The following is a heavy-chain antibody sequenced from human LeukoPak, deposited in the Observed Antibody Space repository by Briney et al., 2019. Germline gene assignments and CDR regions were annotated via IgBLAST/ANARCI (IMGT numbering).Heavy chain of an antibody. Sequence: PGGSLRLSCAASGFTFSSYAMHWVRQAPGKGLEWVAVISYDGSNKYYADSVKGRFTISRDNAKNTLYLQMNSLRAEDTAVYYCASKNYYYYGMDVWGQGTTVTVSS. CDR1: GFTFSSYA. CDR2: ISYDGSNK. V-gene: IGHV3-30-3*01. J-gene: IGHJ6*02. CDR3: ASKNYYYYGMDV.